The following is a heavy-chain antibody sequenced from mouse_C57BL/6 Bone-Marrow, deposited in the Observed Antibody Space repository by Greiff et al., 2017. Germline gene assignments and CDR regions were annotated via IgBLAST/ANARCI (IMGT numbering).Heavy chain of an antibody. V-gene: IGHV1-55*01. J-gene: IGHJ1*03. CDR1: GYTFTSYW. CDR2: IYPGSGST. D-gene: IGHD2-5*01. Sequence: VQLQQPGAELVKPGASVKLSCKASGYTFTSYWITWVKQSPGQGLEWIGAIYPGSGSTNYHEKLKSKATLTTDKSSSTAYMQLSSLTSEDSAVYYCARPYYSNYWYFDVWGTGTTVTVSS. CDR3: ARPYYSNYWYFDV.